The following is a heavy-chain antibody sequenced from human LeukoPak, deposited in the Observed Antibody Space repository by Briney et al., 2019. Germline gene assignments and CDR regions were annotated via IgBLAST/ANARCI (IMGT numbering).Heavy chain of an antibody. J-gene: IGHJ3*02. CDR3: AREGSYYGSGSYRHDAFDI. V-gene: IGHV3-21*01. CDR2: ISSSSSYI. CDR1: GFTFSSYS. Sequence: GGSLRLSCAASGFTFSSYSMNWVRQAPGEGLEWVSSISSSSSYIYYADSVKGRFTISRDNAKNSLYLQMNSLRAGDTAVYYCAREGSYYGSGSYRHDAFDIWGQGTMLTVSS. D-gene: IGHD3-10*01.